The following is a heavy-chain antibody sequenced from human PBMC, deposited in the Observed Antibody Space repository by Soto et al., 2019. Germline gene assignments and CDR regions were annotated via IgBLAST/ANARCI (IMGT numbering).Heavy chain of an antibody. V-gene: IGHV3-74*01. CDR3: VRGDGDYDDGNGYLGRH. D-gene: IGHD3-22*01. J-gene: IGHJ4*02. CDR1: GFTFSNYW. Sequence: EVQLVESGGGSVQPGGSLRLSCAAYGFTFSNYWMHWVRQAPGQVPMWVSRIKSDGSGTYYADSVKGRITIARDNAKNTLYLQMSGLRGEYTAVYYCVRGDGDYDDGNGYLGRHWGQGTLVTVSS. CDR2: IKSDGSGT.